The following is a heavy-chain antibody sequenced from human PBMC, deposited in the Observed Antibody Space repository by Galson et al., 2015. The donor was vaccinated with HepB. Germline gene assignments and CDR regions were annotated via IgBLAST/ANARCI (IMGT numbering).Heavy chain of an antibody. V-gene: IGHV3-20*04. J-gene: IGHJ4*02. CDR1: GFTFDDYG. CDR3: AREHSSSSHFEY. CDR2: INWNGGST. Sequence: SLRLSCAASGFTFDDYGMSWVRQAPGKGLEWVSGINWNGGSTGYADSVKGRFTISRDNAKNSLYLQMNSLRAEDTAVYYCAREHSSSSHFEYWGQGTLVTVSS. D-gene: IGHD6-13*01.